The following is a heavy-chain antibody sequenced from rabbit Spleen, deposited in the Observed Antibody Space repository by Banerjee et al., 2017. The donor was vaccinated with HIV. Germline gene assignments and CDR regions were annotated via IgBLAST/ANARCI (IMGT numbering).Heavy chain of an antibody. V-gene: IGHV1S40*01. D-gene: IGHD4-1*01. CDR2: INTATSKA. J-gene: IGHJ4*01. CDR3: GRDLAGAIGWNFNL. CDR1: GFSFSDRDV. Sequence: QSLEESGGGLVKPEGSLTLTCKASGFSFSDRDVMCWVRQAPGKGLEWIACINTATSKAVYASWAKGRLTISKTSSTTVTLQMTSLTAADTATYFCGRDLAGAIGWNFNLWGQGTLVTVS.